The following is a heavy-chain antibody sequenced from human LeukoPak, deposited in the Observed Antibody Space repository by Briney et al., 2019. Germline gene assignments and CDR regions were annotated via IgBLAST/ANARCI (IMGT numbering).Heavy chain of an antibody. J-gene: IGHJ5*02. CDR1: GFTFSSYA. CDR3: AKGTVPAAISWFDP. D-gene: IGHD2-2*01. CDR2: INGGGSST. Sequence: GGTLRLSCAASGFTFSSYAMNWVRQAPGKGLEWVSAINGGGSSTYYADSVKGRFTISRDNSKNTLYLQMNSLRAEDTAVYYCAKGTVPAAISWFDPWGQGTLVTVSS. V-gene: IGHV3-23*01.